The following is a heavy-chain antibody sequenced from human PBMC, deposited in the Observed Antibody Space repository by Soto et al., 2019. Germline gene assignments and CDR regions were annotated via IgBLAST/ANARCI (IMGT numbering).Heavy chain of an antibody. CDR2: ISGDGVKT. Sequence: EVHLLQSGGGLVQPGGSQRLSCAASGFTFIDYAISWVRQAPGKGVEWVSAISGDGVKTYYADSVKGRFTISRDNSKNTLFLQMNSLRDEDTAIYYCAKEMSHGRPYDYWGQGTLVTVS. J-gene: IGHJ4*02. V-gene: IGHV3-23*01. CDR1: GFTFIDYA. CDR3: AKEMSHGRPYDY.